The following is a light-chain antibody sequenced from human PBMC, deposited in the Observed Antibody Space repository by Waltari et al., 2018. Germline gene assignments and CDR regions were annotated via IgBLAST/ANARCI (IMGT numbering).Light chain of an antibody. J-gene: IGLJ2*01. CDR1: SSDVGGYNY. CDR2: DVS. V-gene: IGLV2-14*01. Sequence: QSALTQPASVSGSPGQAITISCTGTSSDVGGYNYVSWYQKHPGKAPKLMIYDVSKRPSGVSTRFSGSNSGNTASLTISGLQAEDAADYDCSSYTSISTVVFGGGTKLTV. CDR3: SSYTSISTVV.